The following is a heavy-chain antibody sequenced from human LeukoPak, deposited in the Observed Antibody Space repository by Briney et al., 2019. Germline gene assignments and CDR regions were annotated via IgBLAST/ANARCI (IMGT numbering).Heavy chain of an antibody. CDR2: INEDGSKK. CDR3: ARVGERDTVPGNSY. V-gene: IGHV3-7*03. CDR1: GFTFSRHW. Sequence: GGSLRLSCSAFGFTFSRHWMNWVRQAPGKGLDWVANINEDGSKKAYVDSVEGRFTISRDNTKNSVYLQMNGLRADDTAVYYCARVGERDTVPGNSYWGQGTLVTVSS. J-gene: IGHJ4*02. D-gene: IGHD4-23*01.